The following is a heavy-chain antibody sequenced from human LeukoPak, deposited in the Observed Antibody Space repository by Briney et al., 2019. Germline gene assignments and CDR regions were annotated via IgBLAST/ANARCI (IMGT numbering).Heavy chain of an antibody. D-gene: IGHD3-22*01. CDR3: AKSHYDSRNYDY. CDR2: IYSGGST. J-gene: IGHJ4*02. V-gene: IGHV3-66*01. CDR1: GFTVSSNY. Sequence: GGSLRLSCAASGFTVSSNYMSWVRQAPGKGLEWVSVIYSGGSTYYADSVKGRFTISRDNFKNTLYLQMNSLRAEDTAVYYCAKSHYDSRNYDYWGQGTLVTVSS.